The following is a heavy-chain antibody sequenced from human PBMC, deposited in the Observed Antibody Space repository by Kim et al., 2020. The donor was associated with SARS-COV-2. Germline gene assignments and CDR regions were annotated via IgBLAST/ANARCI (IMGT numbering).Heavy chain of an antibody. J-gene: IGHJ4*02. V-gene: IGHV6-1*01. D-gene: IGHD3-16*01. Sequence: SQTLSLTCAIPGDSLSVNSAAWHWIRQSPSRGLEWLGRTYYRSMWHTESAVSLRGRITINSDTSKNQFYLQLNSVTPEDTAVYYCARGTYVFIWGLQHHFDSGGKGTLVTVSA. CDR1: GDSLSVNSAA. CDR3: ARGTYVFIWGLQHHFDS. CDR2: TYYRSMWHT.